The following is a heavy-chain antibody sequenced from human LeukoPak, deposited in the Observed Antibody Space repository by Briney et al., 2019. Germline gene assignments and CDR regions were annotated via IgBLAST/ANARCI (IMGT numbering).Heavy chain of an antibody. D-gene: IGHD6-13*01. CDR3: ARDSGSSDAFDI. CDR2: IIPIFGTA. CDR1: GGTFSSYA. V-gene: IGHV1-69*13. Sequence: APVKVSCKASGGTFSSYAISWVRQAPGQGLEWMGGIIPIFGTANYAQKFQGRVTITADESTSTAYMELSSLRSEDTAVYYCARDSGSSDAFDIWGQGTMVTVSS. J-gene: IGHJ3*02.